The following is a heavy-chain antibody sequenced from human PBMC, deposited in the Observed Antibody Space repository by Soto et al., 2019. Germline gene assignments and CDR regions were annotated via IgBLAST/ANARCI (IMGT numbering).Heavy chain of an antibody. CDR1: GYSFTSYW. Sequence: XDSLTISCKGSGYSFTSYWISLVRQMPGKGLEWMGRIDPSDSYTNYSPSFQGHVTISADKSISTAYLQWSSLKASDTAMYYCARRVSKVENGDYWGQGTLVTVSS. CDR3: ARRVSKVENGDY. J-gene: IGHJ4*02. D-gene: IGHD2-2*01. V-gene: IGHV5-10-1*01. CDR2: IDPSDSYT.